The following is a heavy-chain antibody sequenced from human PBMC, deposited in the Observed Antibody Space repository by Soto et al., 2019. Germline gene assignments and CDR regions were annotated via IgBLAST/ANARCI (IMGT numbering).Heavy chain of an antibody. V-gene: IGHV3-23*01. J-gene: IGHJ6*02. D-gene: IGHD5-12*01. CDR3: AKARDVDRWEYYYYGMDV. CDR1: GFTFSSYA. Sequence: PGGSLRLSCAASGFTFSSYAMSWVRQAPGKGLEWVSAISGSGGSTYYADSVKGRFTISRDNSKNTLYLQMNSLRAEDTAVYYCAKARDVDRWEYYYYGMDVWGQGTTVTVSS. CDR2: ISGSGGST.